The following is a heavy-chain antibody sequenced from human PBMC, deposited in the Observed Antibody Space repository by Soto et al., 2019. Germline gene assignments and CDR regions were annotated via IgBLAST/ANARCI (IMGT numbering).Heavy chain of an antibody. CDR2: IYYSGST. Sequence: PSETLSLTCTVSGGSISSGGYYWSWIRQHPGKGLEWIGYIYYSGSTYYNPSLKSRVTISVDTSKNQFSLKLSSVTAADTAVYYCARAPRWNYGSSGYYYLGYFDYWGQGTLVTVSS. J-gene: IGHJ4*02. D-gene: IGHD3-22*01. V-gene: IGHV4-31*03. CDR3: ARAPRWNYGSSGYYYLGYFDY. CDR1: GGSISSGGYY.